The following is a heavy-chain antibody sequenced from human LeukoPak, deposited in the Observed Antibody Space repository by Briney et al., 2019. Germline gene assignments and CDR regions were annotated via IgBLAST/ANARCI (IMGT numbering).Heavy chain of an antibody. V-gene: IGHV1-24*01. Sequence: ASVEVSCKVSGYSLTELSKYWVRQAPGKGLEWMGGFDLEDGKTIYAQKFEGRVTMTEDTSTDTVYMELSSLTSDDTAVYYCAVGDPYQLLEEWGQGTLVTVSS. CDR2: FDLEDGKT. CDR3: AVGDPYQLLEE. CDR1: GYSLTELS. J-gene: IGHJ4*02. D-gene: IGHD2-2*01.